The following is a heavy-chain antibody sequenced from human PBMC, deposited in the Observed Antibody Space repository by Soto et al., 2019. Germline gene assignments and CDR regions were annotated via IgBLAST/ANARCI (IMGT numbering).Heavy chain of an antibody. J-gene: IGHJ3*02. CDR2: IYYSGST. CDR1: GGSIRSYD. V-gene: IGHV4-59*01. Sequence: SETLSLTCPGSGGSIRSYDSSWIRQPPGKGLEWIGYIYYSGSTNYNPSLKSRVTISVDTSKNQFSLKLSSVTAADTAVYYCARVHGDYVGDAFDIWGQGTMVTVSS. CDR3: ARVHGDYVGDAFDI. D-gene: IGHD4-17*01.